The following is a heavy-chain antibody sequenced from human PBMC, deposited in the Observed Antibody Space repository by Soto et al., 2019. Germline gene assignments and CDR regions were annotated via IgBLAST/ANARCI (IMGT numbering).Heavy chain of an antibody. D-gene: IGHD5-12*01. Sequence: QLQLVQSGAEVERPGASVRGSCKAYGYPFSKYGISWIRQAPGQGLEWMGWIKPDNGDTNYAQKFQGRVTMTTDTSSNTAYMELRSLRSDDTAVYYCATSYDSGFDPWGQGTLVSVSS. CDR1: GYPFSKYG. J-gene: IGHJ5*02. CDR2: IKPDNGDT. CDR3: ATSYDSGFDP. V-gene: IGHV1-18*04.